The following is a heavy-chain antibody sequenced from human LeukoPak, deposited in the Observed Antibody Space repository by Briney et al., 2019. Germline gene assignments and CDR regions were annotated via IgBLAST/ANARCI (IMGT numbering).Heavy chain of an antibody. D-gene: IGHD2-2*01. CDR2: INRSGST. V-gene: IGHV4-34*01. J-gene: IGHJ6*04. Sequence: SETLSLTCAVYGGSFSGYYWSWIRQPPGKGLEWIGEINRSGSTNYNPSLKSRVTISVDTSKNQFSLKLSSVTAADTAVYYCARADIVVVPAAMAKMGNYYYYGMDVWGKGTTVTVSS. CDR1: GGSFSGYY. CDR3: ARADIVVVPAAMAKMGNYYYYGMDV.